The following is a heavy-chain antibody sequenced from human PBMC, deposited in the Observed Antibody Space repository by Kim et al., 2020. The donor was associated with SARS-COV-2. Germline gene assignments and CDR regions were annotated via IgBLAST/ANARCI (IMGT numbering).Heavy chain of an antibody. J-gene: IGHJ6*02. Sequence: GGSLRLSCAASGFTFSSYWMSWVRQAPGKGLEWVANIKQDGSEKYYVDSVKGRFTISRDNAKNSLYLQMNSLRAEDTAVYYCARELYSSADYYYYYGMDVWGQGTTVTVSS. V-gene: IGHV3-7*03. CDR2: IKQDGSEK. CDR3: ARELYSSADYYYYYGMDV. D-gene: IGHD6-25*01. CDR1: GFTFSSYW.